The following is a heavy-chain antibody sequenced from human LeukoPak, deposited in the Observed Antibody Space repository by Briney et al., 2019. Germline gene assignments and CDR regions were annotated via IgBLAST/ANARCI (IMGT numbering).Heavy chain of an antibody. CDR3: ARRTYYYDSSGYPIYYFDY. D-gene: IGHD3-22*01. J-gene: IGHJ4*02. V-gene: IGHV4-59*01. CDR1: GGSISSYY. CDR2: IYYSGST. Sequence: SETLSLTCTVSGGSISSYYWSWIRQPPGKGLEWIGYIYYSGSTNYNPSLKSRVTISVDTSKNQFSLKLSSVTAADTAVYYCARRTYYYDSSGYPIYYFDYWGQGTLVTVSS.